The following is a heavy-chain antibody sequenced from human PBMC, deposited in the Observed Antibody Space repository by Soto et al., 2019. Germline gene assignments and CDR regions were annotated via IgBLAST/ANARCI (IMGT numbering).Heavy chain of an antibody. Sequence: SVKVSCKASGYTLTSYGISWVRQAPGQGREWMGCISAYNGNTNYAQKLQGRVTMTTDTSTSTAYMELRSLRSDDTAVYYCARAEHYYGSGSLNYYYYYGMDV. CDR3: ARAEHYYGSGSLNYYYYYGMDV. CDR2: ISAYNGNT. CDR1: GYTLTSYG. V-gene: IGHV1-18*04. J-gene: IGHJ6*01. D-gene: IGHD3-10*01.